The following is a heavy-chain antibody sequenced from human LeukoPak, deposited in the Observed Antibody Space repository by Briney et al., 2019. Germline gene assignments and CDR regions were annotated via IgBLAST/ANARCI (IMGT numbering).Heavy chain of an antibody. CDR2: IYCSGST. D-gene: IGHD2-21*02. Sequence: KTSETLSLTCTVSGGSISSYYWGWIRQPPGKGLEWIGYIYCSGSTNYNPSLKSRVSISVDTSKNQFSLKLSSVTAAETAVYYCARGVVTAPPDYWGQGTLVTVSS. V-gene: IGHV4-59*01. J-gene: IGHJ4*02. CDR3: ARGVVTAPPDY. CDR1: GGSISSYY.